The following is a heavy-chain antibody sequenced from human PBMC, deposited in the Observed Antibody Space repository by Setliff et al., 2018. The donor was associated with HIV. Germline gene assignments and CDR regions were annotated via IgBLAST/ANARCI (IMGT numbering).Heavy chain of an antibody. CDR3: ARGGYSSKWYSWFDP. Sequence: SETLSLTCTVSGGSINSRYWSWIRQPPGKGLEYIGYIYFTGITNYNPSLQSRVTISIDTTKKQLFLRVRSVTAADTAVYYCARGGYSSKWYSWFDPWGQGTLVTVSS. CDR2: IYFTGIT. D-gene: IGHD2-2*01. V-gene: IGHV4-59*11. CDR1: GGSINSRY. J-gene: IGHJ5*01.